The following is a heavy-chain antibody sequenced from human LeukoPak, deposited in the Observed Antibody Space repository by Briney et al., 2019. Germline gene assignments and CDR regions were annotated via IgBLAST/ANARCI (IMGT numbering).Heavy chain of an antibody. D-gene: IGHD2-2*01. CDR1: GYTFTGYY. Sequence: ASVKVSCKASGYTFTGYYMHWVRQAPGQGLEWMGWINPNSGGTNYAQKFQGRVTMTRDTSISTAYMELSRLRSDDTAVYYCARGDSLVVPAALGLDYWGQGTLVTVS. J-gene: IGHJ4*02. CDR2: INPNSGGT. CDR3: ARGDSLVVPAALGLDY. V-gene: IGHV1-2*02.